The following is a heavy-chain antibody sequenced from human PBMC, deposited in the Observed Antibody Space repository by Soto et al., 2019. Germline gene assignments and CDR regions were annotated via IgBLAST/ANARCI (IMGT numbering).Heavy chain of an antibody. V-gene: IGHV1-8*01. CDR2: MNPNSGNT. D-gene: IGHD6-6*01. J-gene: IGHJ6*03. CDR3: ARKVYSSSSGGWAYDYYMDV. CDR1: GYTFTSYD. Sequence: QVQLVQSGAEVKKPGASVKVSCKASGYTFTSYDINWVRQATGQGLEWMGWMNPNSGNTGYAQKFQGRVTMTRNTSISTAYMELSSLGSEDTAVYYCARKVYSSSSGGWAYDYYMDVWGKGTTVTVSS.